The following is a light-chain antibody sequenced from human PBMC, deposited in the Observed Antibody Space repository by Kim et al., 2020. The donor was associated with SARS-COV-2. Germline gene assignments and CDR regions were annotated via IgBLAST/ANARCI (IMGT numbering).Light chain of an antibody. Sequence: QSALTQPASVSGSPGQSITISCTGTSSDVGSYDLVSWYQQHPGKAPKLMIYEVNKRPSGISNRFSGSKSGNTASLTISGLQAEDEADFYCCSYAGSMTYVFETGTKVTV. CDR2: EVN. CDR1: SSDVGSYDL. V-gene: IGLV2-23*02. J-gene: IGLJ1*01. CDR3: CSYAGSMTYV.